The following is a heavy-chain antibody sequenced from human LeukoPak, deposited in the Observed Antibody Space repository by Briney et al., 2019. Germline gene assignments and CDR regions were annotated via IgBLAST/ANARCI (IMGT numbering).Heavy chain of an antibody. CDR3: ASEGLNCSSTSCNTEWFDP. Sequence: HRASVKVSCKASGGTFSSYAISWVRQAPGQGLEWMGGIIPIFGTANYAQKFQGRVTITTDESTSTAYMELSSLRSEDTAVYYCASEGLNCSSTSCNTEWFDPWGQGTLVTVSS. V-gene: IGHV1-69*05. CDR1: GGTFSSYA. D-gene: IGHD2-2*02. CDR2: IIPIFGTA. J-gene: IGHJ5*02.